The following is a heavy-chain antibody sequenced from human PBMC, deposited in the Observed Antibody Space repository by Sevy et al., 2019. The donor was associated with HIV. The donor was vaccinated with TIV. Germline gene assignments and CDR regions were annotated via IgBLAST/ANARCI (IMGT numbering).Heavy chain of an antibody. V-gene: IGHV3-30*04. D-gene: IGHD2-15*01. CDR3: ARRAATYFDY. CDR2: ISYDGSNK. Sequence: GGSLRLSCAASGFTFSSYAMHWVRQAPGKGLEWVAVISYDGSNKYYAHSVKGRFTISRDNSKNTLYLQMNSLRAEDTAVYYCARRAATYFDYWGQGTLVTVSS. CDR1: GFTFSSYA. J-gene: IGHJ4*02.